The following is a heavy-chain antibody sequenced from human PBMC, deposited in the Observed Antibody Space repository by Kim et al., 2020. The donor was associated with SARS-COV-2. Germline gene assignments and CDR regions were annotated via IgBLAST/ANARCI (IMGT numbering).Heavy chain of an antibody. Sequence: AQKFQGRVTMTADESTSTAYRELSSLRSEDTAVYYCARANGYGENGAFSDYWGQGTLVTVSS. D-gene: IGHD4-17*01. J-gene: IGHJ4*02. CDR3: ARANGYGENGAFSDY. V-gene: IGHV1-69*01.